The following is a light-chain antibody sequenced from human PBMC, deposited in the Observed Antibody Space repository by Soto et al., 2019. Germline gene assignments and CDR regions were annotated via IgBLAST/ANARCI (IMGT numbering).Light chain of an antibody. CDR2: DAS. J-gene: IGKJ2*01. CDR1: QSISRY. V-gene: IGKV3-11*01. CDR3: QQRSNWPPAVT. Sequence: EIVLTQSPATLSLSPGERATLSCRASQSISRYLAWYQQKPGQAPRLLIYDASNRATGIPARFSGSASGTDFTLTISSLEPEDFAVYYCQQRSNWPPAVTFGQGTKLEIK.